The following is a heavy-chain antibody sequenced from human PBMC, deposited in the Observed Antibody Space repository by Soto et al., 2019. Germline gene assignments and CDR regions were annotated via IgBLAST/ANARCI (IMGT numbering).Heavy chain of an antibody. V-gene: IGHV5-51*01. CDR3: AREDCSSTSCYRY. D-gene: IGHD2-2*01. Sequence: GESLKISCKGSGSSFTSYWIGWVRQMPGKGLEWMGIIYPGDSDTRYSPSFQGQGTISADKSISTAYLQWSSLKASDTAMYYCAREDCSSTSCYRYWGQGTLVTVSS. CDR2: IYPGDSDT. J-gene: IGHJ4*02. CDR1: GSSFTSYW.